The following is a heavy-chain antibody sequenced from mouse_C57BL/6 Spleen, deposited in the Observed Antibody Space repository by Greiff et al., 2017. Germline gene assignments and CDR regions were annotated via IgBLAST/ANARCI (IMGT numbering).Heavy chain of an antibody. V-gene: IGHV5-17*01. CDR2: ISSGSSTI. CDR1: GFTFSDYG. CDR3: ARGPPGYFDY. J-gene: IGHJ2*01. Sequence: EVMLVESGGGLVKPGGSLKLSCAASGFTFSDYGMHWVRQAPEKGLEWVAYISSGSSTIYYADTVKGQFTISRDNAKNTLFLQMTSLRSEDTAMYYCARGPPGYFDYWGQGTTLTVSS.